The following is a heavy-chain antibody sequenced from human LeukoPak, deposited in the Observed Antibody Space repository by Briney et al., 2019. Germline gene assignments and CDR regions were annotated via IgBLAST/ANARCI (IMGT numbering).Heavy chain of an antibody. D-gene: IGHD4-23*01. Sequence: GGSLRLSCAASGFTFSTYAMHWVRQAPGKGLEWVAAISYDGSNKNYADSVKGRFTISRDNAKNTLYLQMNSLRAEDTAVYYCTRTYGGFDYWGQGTLVTVSS. CDR1: GFTFSTYA. CDR2: ISYDGSNK. V-gene: IGHV3-30*04. CDR3: TRTYGGFDY. J-gene: IGHJ4*02.